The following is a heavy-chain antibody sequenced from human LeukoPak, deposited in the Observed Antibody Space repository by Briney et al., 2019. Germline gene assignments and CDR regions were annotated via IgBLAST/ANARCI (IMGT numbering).Heavy chain of an antibody. D-gene: IGHD3-22*01. V-gene: IGHV4-34*01. J-gene: IGHJ4*02. Sequence: SGTLSLTCAVYGGSFSGYYWSWIRQPPGKGLEWIGEINHSGSTNYNPSLKSRVTISVDTSKNQFSLKLSSVTAADTAVYYCARGRRITMIVVVMGTFDYWGQGTLVTVSS. CDR1: GGSFSGYY. CDR2: INHSGST. CDR3: ARGRRITMIVVVMGTFDY.